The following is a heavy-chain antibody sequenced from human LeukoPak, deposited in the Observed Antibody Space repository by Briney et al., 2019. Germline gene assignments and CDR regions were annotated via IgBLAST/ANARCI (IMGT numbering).Heavy chain of an antibody. Sequence: SETLSLTCAVYGGSFSGYYWSWIRQPPGKGLEWIGEINHSGSTNYNPSLKSRVTISVDTSKNQFSLKLSSVTAADTAMYYCARWRRVSMITFGGVIVQADYWGQGTLVTVSS. D-gene: IGHD3-16*02. CDR3: ARWRRVSMITFGGVIVQADY. J-gene: IGHJ4*02. CDR1: GGSFSGYY. CDR2: INHSGST. V-gene: IGHV4-34*01.